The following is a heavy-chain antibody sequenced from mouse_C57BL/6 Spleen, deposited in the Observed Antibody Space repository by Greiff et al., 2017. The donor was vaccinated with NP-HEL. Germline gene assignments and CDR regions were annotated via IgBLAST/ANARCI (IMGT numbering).Heavy chain of an antibody. V-gene: IGHV2-6*03. J-gene: IGHJ4*01. Sequence: VMLVESGPGLVAPSQSLSITCTVSGFSLTSYGVHWVRQPPGKGLEWLVVIWSDGSTTYNSALKSRLSISKDNSKSQVFLKMNSLQTDDTAMYYCARPPYDGSYAMDYWGQGTSVTVSS. CDR3: ARPPYDGSYAMDY. D-gene: IGHD2-3*01. CDR2: IWSDGST. CDR1: GFSLTSYG.